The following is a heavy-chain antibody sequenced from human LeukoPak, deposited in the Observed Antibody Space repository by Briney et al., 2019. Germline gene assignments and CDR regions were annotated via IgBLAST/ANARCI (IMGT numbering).Heavy chain of an antibody. Sequence: GESLKISCKSSGXGFTNYWIAWVRQMPGKGLEWMGSIDPSDSSTNYSPSLQGHVTISVEKSISTAYLQWSSLKASDTAMYYCARHMSRSFGFWGQGTLVIVSA. CDR2: IDPSDSST. CDR3: ARHMSRSFGF. CDR1: GXGFTNYW. D-gene: IGHD3-10*01. V-gene: IGHV5-10-1*01. J-gene: IGHJ4*02.